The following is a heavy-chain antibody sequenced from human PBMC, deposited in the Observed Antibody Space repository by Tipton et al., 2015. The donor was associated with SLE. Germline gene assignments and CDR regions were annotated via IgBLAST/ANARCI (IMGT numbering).Heavy chain of an antibody. CDR1: GGSTSSRNW. V-gene: IGHV4-4*02. D-gene: IGHD3-3*02. Sequence: TLSLTCAVYGGSTSSRNWWSGNRQPPGKGLEWIGEIDNSGRTNYNPSLESRVTISIDKSRNQFSLKLNSVTAADTAVYHCARDLASYYGVDVWGPVTTVTVSS. CDR3: ARDLASYYGVDV. CDR2: IDNSGRT. J-gene: IGHJ6*02.